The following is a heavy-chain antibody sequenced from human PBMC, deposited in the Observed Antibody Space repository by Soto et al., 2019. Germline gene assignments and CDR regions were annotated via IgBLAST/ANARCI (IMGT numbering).Heavy chain of an antibody. D-gene: IGHD3-10*02. CDR1: GGTFNRQA. J-gene: IGHJ5*02. CDR2: FIPIFGTT. V-gene: IGHV1-69*12. Sequence: QVVQSGAEVKKPGSSVKVSCKASGGTFNRQAFSWVRQAPGQGLEWMGGFIPIFGTTDYSQKFQGRATIPADEPTSKPYMGLSGLISDDPAVYYCAIVDSSMFEGGEWFVPWGQGTLVTVSS. CDR3: AIVDSSMFEGGEWFVP.